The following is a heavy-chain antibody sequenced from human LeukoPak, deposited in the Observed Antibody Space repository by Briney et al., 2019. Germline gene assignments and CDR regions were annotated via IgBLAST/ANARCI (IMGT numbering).Heavy chain of an antibody. V-gene: IGHV4-59*01. CDR1: GGSISSYY. Sequence: SETLSLTCTVSGGSISSYYWSWIRQPPGKGLEWIGYIYYSGSTNYNPSLKSRVTISVDTSKNQFSLKLSPVTAADTAVYYCARAPSGTVLDYWGQGTLVTVSS. J-gene: IGHJ4*02. CDR2: IYYSGST. D-gene: IGHD5-12*01. CDR3: ARAPSGTVLDY.